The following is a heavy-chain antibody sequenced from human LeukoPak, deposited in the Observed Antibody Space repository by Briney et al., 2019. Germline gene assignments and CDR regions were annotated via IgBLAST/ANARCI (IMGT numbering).Heavy chain of an antibody. J-gene: IGHJ2*01. D-gene: IGHD1-26*01. CDR1: GYTFTSYD. V-gene: IGHV1-8*03. CDR3: ARGLGSYHRWYFDL. CDR2: MNPNSGNT. Sequence: GASVKVSCKASGYTFTSYDINWVRQATGQGLEWMGWMNPNSGNTGYAQKFQGRVAITRNTSISTAYMELSSLRSEDTAVYYCARGLGSYHRWYFDLWGRGTLVTVSS.